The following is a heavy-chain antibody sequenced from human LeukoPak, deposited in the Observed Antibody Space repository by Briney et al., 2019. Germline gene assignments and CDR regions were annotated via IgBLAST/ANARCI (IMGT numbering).Heavy chain of an antibody. J-gene: IGHJ3*01. V-gene: IGHV5-51*06. CDR1: GYSFTSYW. D-gene: IGHD3-22*01. CDR2: IYPGDSDT. CDR3: ARRDYFDSSGSATTFDL. Sequence: EARKISCKGSGYSFTSYWIGWVRQMPGKGLEWMGIIYPGDSDTRYSPSLQGQVTISSDKSISPSRLQWSSLQASDTAMSYCARRDYFDSSGSATTFDLWGPGTLVTVSS.